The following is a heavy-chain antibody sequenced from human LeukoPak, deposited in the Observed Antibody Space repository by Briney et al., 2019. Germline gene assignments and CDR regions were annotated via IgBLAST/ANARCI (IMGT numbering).Heavy chain of an antibody. CDR2: IYTNGDT. D-gene: IGHD1-26*01. Sequence: GGSLRLSCAVSGFSVSSKYMSWVRQAPGKRLEWVSVIYTNGDTYDADAVKGRFTISRDDSENTVYLQMNSLRAEDTAMYYCARERGSYEEWGQGTLVTVSS. V-gene: IGHV3-53*01. CDR1: GFSVSSKY. J-gene: IGHJ4*02. CDR3: ARERGSYEE.